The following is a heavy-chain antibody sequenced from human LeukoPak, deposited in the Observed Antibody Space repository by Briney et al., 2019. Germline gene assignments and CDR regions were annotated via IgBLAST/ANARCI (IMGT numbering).Heavy chain of an antibody. CDR1: GFTFTSSA. J-gene: IGHJ4*02. CDR3: AANEYSSVALQFDY. V-gene: IGHV1-58*02. D-gene: IGHD6-6*01. CDR2: IVVGSGNT. Sequence: SVKVSRKASGFTFTSSAMQGVRQARGRRLAGVGWIVVGSGNTNYAQKFQERVTITRDMSTSTVYMELSSLRAEDTAVYDCAANEYSSVALQFDYWGQGTLVTVSS.